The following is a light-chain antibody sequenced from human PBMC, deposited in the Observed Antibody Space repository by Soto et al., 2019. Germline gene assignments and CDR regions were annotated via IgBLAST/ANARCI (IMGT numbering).Light chain of an antibody. CDR3: SSYAGTYNVI. CDR1: KNDIGVYDF. V-gene: IGLV2-8*01. Sequence: QSALTQPPSASGSPGQSVTISCTGTKNDIGVYDFVSWYQHHPGKAPRLIIYEVVQRPSGVPDRFSGSKSGNTASLTVSGLQAADEADYHCSSYAGTYNVIFGGGTKLTVL. CDR2: EVV. J-gene: IGLJ2*01.